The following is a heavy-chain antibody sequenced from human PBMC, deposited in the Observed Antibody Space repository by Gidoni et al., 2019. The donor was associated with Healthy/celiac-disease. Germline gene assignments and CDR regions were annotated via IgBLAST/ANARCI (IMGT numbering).Heavy chain of an antibody. CDR1: GGSFSGYY. CDR3: ARIEPRWYPYYFDY. D-gene: IGHD2-15*01. CDR2: IHHSGST. J-gene: IGHJ4*02. Sequence: QVQLQHCGAGLLKPLESLSLTSAVYGGSFSGYYWSWTRQPPGKGLDCTGEIHHSGSTTYHPSLKSRVTISVDTSKNQFSLKLSSVTAADTAVYYCARIEPRWYPYYFDYWGQGTLVTVSS. V-gene: IGHV4-34*01.